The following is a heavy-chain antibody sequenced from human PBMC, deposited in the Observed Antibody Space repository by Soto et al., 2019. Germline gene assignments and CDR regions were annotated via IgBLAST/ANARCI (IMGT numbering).Heavy chain of an antibody. D-gene: IGHD2-15*01. CDR2: IYYSGST. CDR3: ARLVGSGELSNWFDP. V-gene: IGHV4-31*03. Sequence: QVQLQESGPGLVKPSQTLSLTCTVSGGSISSGGYYWSWIRQHPGKGLEWIGYIYYSGSTYYNPSLNSRVTLSVDTSKNQCSLKLSSVTAADTAVYYCARLVGSGELSNWFDPWGQGTLVTVSS. J-gene: IGHJ5*02. CDR1: GGSISSGGYY.